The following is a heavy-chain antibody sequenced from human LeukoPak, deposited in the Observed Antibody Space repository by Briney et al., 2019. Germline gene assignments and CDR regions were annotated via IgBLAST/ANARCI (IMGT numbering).Heavy chain of an antibody. Sequence: GASVKVSCKASGGTFSSYAISWVRQAPGQGLEWMGGIIPILGTANYAQKFQGRVTITADESTSTAYMELSSLRSEDTAVYYCARGGGRFYDILTGYYTPYFDYWGQGTLVTVSS. CDR3: ARGGGRFYDILTGYYTPYFDY. J-gene: IGHJ4*02. CDR1: GGTFSSYA. D-gene: IGHD3-9*01. V-gene: IGHV1-69*13. CDR2: IIPILGTA.